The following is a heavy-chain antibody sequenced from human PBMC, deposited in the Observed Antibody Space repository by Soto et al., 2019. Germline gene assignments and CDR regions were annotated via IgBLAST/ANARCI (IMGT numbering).Heavy chain of an antibody. CDR1: GYTFTSYA. J-gene: IGHJ4*02. CDR3: ARVPYYYDSSGYYYDY. D-gene: IGHD3-22*01. Sequence: ASVKVSCKASGYTFTSYAMHWVRQAPGQRLEWMGWINAGNGNTKYSQKFQGRVTITRDTSASTAYMELSSLRSEDTAVYYCARVPYYYDSSGYYYDYWGQGTLVTIYS. CDR2: INAGNGNT. V-gene: IGHV1-3*01.